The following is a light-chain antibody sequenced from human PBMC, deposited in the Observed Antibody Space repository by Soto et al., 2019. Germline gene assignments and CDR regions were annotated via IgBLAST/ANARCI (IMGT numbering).Light chain of an antibody. CDR2: GAS. V-gene: IGKV1-39*01. Sequence: DIQMTQSPSSLSASVGDRVTITCRASQSVSTYLNWYQHKPGKAPKLLIYGASILQSGVSSRFSGSGSETDFTLTIISLQPEDFASYYCQQSYNTPALFGPGTKVEIK. J-gene: IGKJ3*01. CDR1: QSVSTY. CDR3: QQSYNTPAL.